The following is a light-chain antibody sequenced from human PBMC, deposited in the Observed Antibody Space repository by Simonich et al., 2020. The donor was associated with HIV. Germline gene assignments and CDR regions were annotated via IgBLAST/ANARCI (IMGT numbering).Light chain of an antibody. V-gene: IGKV3-15*01. J-gene: IGKJ3*01. CDR2: GAS. CDR1: QSVSSN. CDR3: QHYNNWPFT. Sequence: EIVMTQSPATLSVSPGERATLSCRASQSVSSNLAWYQQKPGQAPRLLIYGASTRATGIPARFSGSGSGTDFTRTISSLQSEDFAVYYCQHYNNWPFTFGPGTKVDIK.